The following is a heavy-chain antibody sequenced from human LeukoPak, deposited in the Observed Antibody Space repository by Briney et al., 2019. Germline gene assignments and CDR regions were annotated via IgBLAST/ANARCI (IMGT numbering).Heavy chain of an antibody. J-gene: IGHJ4*02. CDR2: INHSGST. Sequence: SETLSLTCAVYGGSFSGYYWSWIRQPPGKGLEWIGEINHSGSTNYNPSLKSRVTISVDTSKNQFSLKLSSVTAADTAVYYCARSQGGEQWLVRGSYYLDYWGQGTLVTVSS. CDR3: ARSQGGEQWLVRGSYYLDY. D-gene: IGHD6-19*01. V-gene: IGHV4-34*01. CDR1: GGSFSGYY.